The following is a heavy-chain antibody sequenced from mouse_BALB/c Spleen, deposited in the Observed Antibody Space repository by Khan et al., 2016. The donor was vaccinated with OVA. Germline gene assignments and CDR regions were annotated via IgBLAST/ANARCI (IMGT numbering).Heavy chain of an antibody. CDR1: GYILTNYA. V-gene: IGHV9-3-1*01. CDR2: INTYTGEP. J-gene: IGHJ1*01. CDR3: ARGHWYFDV. Sequence: QIQLVQSGPELKKPGETVKISCKASGYILTNYAMNWVRQAPGKGLKWMGWINTYTGEPTYADDFKGRFAFSLETSASAAYLQINTLKNEDTATYFCARGHWYFDVWGAGTTVTVAS.